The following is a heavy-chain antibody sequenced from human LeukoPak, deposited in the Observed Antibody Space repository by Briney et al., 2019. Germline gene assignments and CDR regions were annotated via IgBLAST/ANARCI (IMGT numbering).Heavy chain of an antibody. V-gene: IGHV3-66*01. Sequence: GGSLRLSCAASGFTVSSNYMSWVRQAPGKGLEWVSVIYSCGSTYYADSVKGRFTISRDNSKNTLYLQMNSLKTEDTALYYCNTGGTPDYWGQGTLVTVSS. CDR1: GFTVSSNY. CDR3: NTGGTPDY. D-gene: IGHD1-7*01. CDR2: IYSCGST. J-gene: IGHJ4*02.